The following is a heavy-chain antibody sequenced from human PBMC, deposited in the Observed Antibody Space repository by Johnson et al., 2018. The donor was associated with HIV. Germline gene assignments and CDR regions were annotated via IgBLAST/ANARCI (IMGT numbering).Heavy chain of an antibody. Sequence: VQLVESGGGLVQPGGSLRLSCAASGFTFSSYAMSWVRQAPGKGLEWVSAISGSGGSTYYADSVKGRFTISRDNSKNTLYLQMNILRAEDPAVYYCERAWVNDYGSPDAFDIWGQGTMVTVSS. V-gene: IGHV3-23*04. J-gene: IGHJ3*02. D-gene: IGHD4/OR15-4a*01. CDR3: ERAWVNDYGSPDAFDI. CDR2: ISGSGGST. CDR1: GFTFSSYA.